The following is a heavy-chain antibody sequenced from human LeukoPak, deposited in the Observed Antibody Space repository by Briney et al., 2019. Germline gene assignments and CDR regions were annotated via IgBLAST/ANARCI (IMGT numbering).Heavy chain of an antibody. Sequence: PSETLSLTCTVSGGSISSYYWSWIRQPAGKGLEWIGRIYTSGSTNYNPSLKSRVTMSVDTSKNQFSLKLSSVTAADTAVYYCTGGVPEVVAANYYYYYMDVWGKGTTVTVSS. CDR2: IYTSGST. D-gene: IGHD2-15*01. CDR3: TGGVPEVVAANYYYYYMDV. J-gene: IGHJ6*03. V-gene: IGHV4-4*07. CDR1: GGSISSYY.